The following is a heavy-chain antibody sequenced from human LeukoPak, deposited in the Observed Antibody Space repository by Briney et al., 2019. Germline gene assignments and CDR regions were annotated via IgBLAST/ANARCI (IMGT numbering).Heavy chain of an antibody. V-gene: IGHV4-39*07. J-gene: IGHJ5*02. D-gene: IGHD2-2*01. Sequence: PSETLSLTCTVSGGSISSGGYYWSWLRQPPGKGLEWIGEINHSGSTNYHPSLKSRVTISVDTSKNQFSLKLSSVTAADTAVYYCARGLGDVVVPAAIPRAFQKDNWFDPWGQGTLVTVSS. CDR3: ARGLGDVVVPAAIPRAFQKDNWFDP. CDR2: INHSGST. CDR1: GGSISSGGYY.